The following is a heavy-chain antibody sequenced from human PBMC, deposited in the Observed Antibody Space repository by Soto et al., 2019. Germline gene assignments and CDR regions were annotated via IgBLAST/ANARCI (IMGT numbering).Heavy chain of an antibody. CDR3: ARGRRITFGGVIVSDAFDI. V-gene: IGHV1-8*01. D-gene: IGHD3-16*02. J-gene: IGHJ3*02. CDR2: MNPNSGNT. CDR1: GYTFTSYD. Sequence: ASVKVSCKASGYTFTSYDINWVRQATGQGLEWMGWMNPNSGNTGYAQKFQGRVTMTRNTSISTAYMDLSSLRSEGTAVYYCARGRRITFGGVIVSDAFDIWGQGTMVTVSS.